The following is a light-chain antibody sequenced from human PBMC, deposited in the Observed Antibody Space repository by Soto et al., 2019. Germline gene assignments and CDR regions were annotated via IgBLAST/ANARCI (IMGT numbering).Light chain of an antibody. CDR2: DAS. V-gene: IGKV3-11*01. CDR3: QHRSSWPPIT. Sequence: SPGERATLSCRASQSVSSNLALYQQKPGHAXGLXXXDASNRATGIPARFSGSGSGTDFTLTISSLEPEDFALYYCQHRSSWPPITFGQGTRLEIK. J-gene: IGKJ5*01. CDR1: QSVSSN.